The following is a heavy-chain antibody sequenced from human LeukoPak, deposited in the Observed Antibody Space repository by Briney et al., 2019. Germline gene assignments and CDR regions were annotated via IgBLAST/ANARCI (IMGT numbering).Heavy chain of an antibody. CDR1: GYTFTNFA. CDR3: ARDYGYSLLFY. CDR2: ISAGSGNT. D-gene: IGHD5-18*01. J-gene: IGHJ4*02. Sequence: ASVKLSCKASGYTFTNFAIHWVRQAPGQRLEWMGCISAGSGNTKYSQKLQGRVTITRDTSASTAYMELYSLRSEDTAVYYCARDYGYSLLFYWGQGTLVTVSS. V-gene: IGHV1-3*01.